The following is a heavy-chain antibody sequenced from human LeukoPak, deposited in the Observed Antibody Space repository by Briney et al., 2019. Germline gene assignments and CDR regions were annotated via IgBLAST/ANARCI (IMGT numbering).Heavy chain of an antibody. CDR2: INSDGSST. D-gene: IGHD6-6*01. Sequence: PGGSLRLSCAASGFTFSSYWMHWVRQAPGKGLVWVSRINSDGSSTSYADSVKGRFTISRDNAKNTLYLQMNSLRVEDTAVYYCAKDSRIAARRVAFDYWGQGTLVTVSS. V-gene: IGHV3-74*01. CDR1: GFTFSSYW. J-gene: IGHJ4*02. CDR3: AKDSRIAARRVAFDY.